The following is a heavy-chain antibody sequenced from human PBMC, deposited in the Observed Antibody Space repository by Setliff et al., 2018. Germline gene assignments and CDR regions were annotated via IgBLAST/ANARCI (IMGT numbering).Heavy chain of an antibody. CDR2: MYYSGSN. D-gene: IGHD1-26*01. V-gene: IGHV4-39*07. Sequence: SETLSLTCNVSGDSINRSGYYWGWIRQPPGKGLEWTGSMYYSGSNDYNPSLKSRVTISLDTSKNQFSLRLTSVTAADTAVYYCARSYRLVLTNWFDAWGHGTLVTVSS. CDR1: GDSINRSGYY. CDR3: ARSYRLVLTNWFDA. J-gene: IGHJ5*01.